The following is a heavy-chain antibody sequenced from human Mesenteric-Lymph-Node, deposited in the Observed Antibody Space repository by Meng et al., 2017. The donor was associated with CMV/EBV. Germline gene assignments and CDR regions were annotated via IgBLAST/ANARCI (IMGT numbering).Heavy chain of an antibody. J-gene: IGHJ6*02. Sequence: GGSLRLSCAASGFTFSDHFMTWIRQAPGKGLEWVSAISGRGTNTYYADSVKGRFTISRDNSKSTLYLQMNNLRAEDTAIYYCAKDRGYRTYNGLDVWGQGTTVTVSS. V-gene: IGHV3-23*01. D-gene: IGHD3-10*01. CDR3: AKDRGYRTYNGLDV. CDR2: ISGRGTNT. CDR1: GFTFSDHF.